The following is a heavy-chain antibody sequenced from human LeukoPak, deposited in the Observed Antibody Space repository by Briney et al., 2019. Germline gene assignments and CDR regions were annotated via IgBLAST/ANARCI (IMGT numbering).Heavy chain of an antibody. CDR3: ARGIVVVPPEYYFDY. D-gene: IGHD2-2*01. CDR1: GGSISSSNW. J-gene: IGHJ4*02. Sequence: GTLSLTCAVSGGSISSSNWWSWVRQPPGKGLEWIGEIYHSGSTNYNPSLKSRVTISVDKSKNQFSLKLSSVTAADTAVYYCARGIVVVPPEYYFDYWGQGTLVTVSS. V-gene: IGHV4-4*02. CDR2: IYHSGST.